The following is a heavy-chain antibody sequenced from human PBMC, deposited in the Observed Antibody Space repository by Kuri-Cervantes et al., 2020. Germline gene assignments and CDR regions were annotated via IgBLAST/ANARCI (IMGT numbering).Heavy chain of an antibody. Sequence: GESLKISCAASGFTFSSYEMNWVRPAPGEGLEWVAVISYDGSNKYYADSVKGRFTISRDNSKNTLYLQMNSLRAEDTAVYYCARDQWSSVLTLCDYWGQGTLVTVSS. CDR3: ARDQWSSVLTLCDY. CDR2: ISYDGSNK. D-gene: IGHD2-15*01. V-gene: IGHV3-30-3*01. J-gene: IGHJ4*02. CDR1: GFTFSSYE.